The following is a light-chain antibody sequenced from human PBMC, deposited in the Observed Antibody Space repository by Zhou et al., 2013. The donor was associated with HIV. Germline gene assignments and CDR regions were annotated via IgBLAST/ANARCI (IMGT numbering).Light chain of an antibody. CDR1: DDISTN. Sequence: EIVMTQSPATLSVSVGERVTLSCRASDDISTNLAWFQQKPSQAPRLLISGASTRATGIPARFSGSGSETDFTLTISSLQSEDFAIYYCQQYNNWPPTFGQGTKVEIK. CDR3: QQYNNWPPT. V-gene: IGKV3-15*01. J-gene: IGKJ1*01. CDR2: GAS.